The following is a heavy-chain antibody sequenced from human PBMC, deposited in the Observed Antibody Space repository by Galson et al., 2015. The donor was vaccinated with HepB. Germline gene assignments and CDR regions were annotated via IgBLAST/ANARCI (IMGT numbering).Heavy chain of an antibody. D-gene: IGHD6-19*01. CDR2: IKQDGSEK. CDR1: GFTFSSYG. Sequence: SLRLSCAASGFTFSSYGMSWVRQAPGKGLEWVANIKQDGSEKYYVDTVKGRFTISRDNAKNSLYLQMNSLRAEDTAVYYCARHPGSGWWGYFDYWGQGTLVTVSS. CDR3: ARHPGSGWWGYFDY. V-gene: IGHV3-7*03. J-gene: IGHJ4*02.